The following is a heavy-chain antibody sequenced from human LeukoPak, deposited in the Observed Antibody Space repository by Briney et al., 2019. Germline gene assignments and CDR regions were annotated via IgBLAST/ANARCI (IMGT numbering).Heavy chain of an antibody. D-gene: IGHD3-9*01. J-gene: IGHJ4*02. V-gene: IGHV3-30*02. CDR2: IRYDGSNK. CDR3: AKDVGLRYDILTGYPDY. CDR1: GFTFNSYG. Sequence: PGGSLRLSCAASGFTFNSYGMHWVRQAPGKGLEWVTFIRYDGSNKYYADSVKGRFTISRDNSKNTLYLQMDSLRAEDTAVFYCAKDVGLRYDILTGYPDYWGQGTLVTVSS.